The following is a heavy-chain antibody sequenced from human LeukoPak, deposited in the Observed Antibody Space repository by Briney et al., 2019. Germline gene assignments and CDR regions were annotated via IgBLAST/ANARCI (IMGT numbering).Heavy chain of an antibody. CDR2: INPKSGGI. D-gene: IGHD3/OR15-3a*01. CDR1: AYTFTNYY. CDR3: ASERTLDY. J-gene: IGHJ4*02. Sequence: GASVKVSCKPIAYTFTNYYINWVGRAPGKGLEWMGWINPKSGGINYAPKFKGRVTMTRDTSISTAYMELSSLRIDDTALYYCASERTLDYWGQGTLVTVSS. V-gene: IGHV1-2*02.